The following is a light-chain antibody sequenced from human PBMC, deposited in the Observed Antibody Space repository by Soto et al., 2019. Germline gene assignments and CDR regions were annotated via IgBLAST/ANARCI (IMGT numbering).Light chain of an antibody. CDR2: AAS. CDR1: QGISNY. J-gene: IGKJ2*01. CDR3: QKYNSAPYT. Sequence: DIQMNQSPSSLSASVGDRVTITCRASQGISNYLAWYQQKPGKVPKLLIYAASTLQSGVPSRFSGSGSGTDYTLTISSLQPEDVATYYCQKYNSAPYTFGQGTRLEIK. V-gene: IGKV1-27*01.